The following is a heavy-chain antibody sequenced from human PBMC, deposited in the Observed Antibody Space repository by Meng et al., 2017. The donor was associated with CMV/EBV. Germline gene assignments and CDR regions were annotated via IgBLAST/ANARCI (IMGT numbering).Heavy chain of an antibody. Sequence: GGSLRLSCAASGVTFSSYSMNWVRQAPGKGLEWVSSISSSSYIYYTDSVKGRFTISRANAKNSLYLQMNSLRAEDTAVYYCARDKGTGFDYWGQGTLVTVSS. J-gene: IGHJ4*02. CDR2: ISSSSYI. CDR3: ARDKGTGFDY. CDR1: GVTFSSYS. D-gene: IGHD1-14*01. V-gene: IGHV3-21*01.